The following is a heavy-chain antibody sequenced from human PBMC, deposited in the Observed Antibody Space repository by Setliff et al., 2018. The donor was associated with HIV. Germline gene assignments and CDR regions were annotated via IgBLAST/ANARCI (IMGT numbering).Heavy chain of an antibody. D-gene: IGHD3-9*01. CDR3: ARGSLLGYFDWLFPD. CDR1: GYSFTDHY. J-gene: IGHJ4*02. CDR2: INPRSGGT. V-gene: IGHV1-2*02. Sequence: GASVKVSCKASGYSFTDHYMHWVRQAPGQGLEWMGWINPRSGGTNYAQKFQGRVTMTRDTSISTAYMELSRLRSDDTAVYYCARGSLLGYFDWLFPDWGQGTLVTVSS.